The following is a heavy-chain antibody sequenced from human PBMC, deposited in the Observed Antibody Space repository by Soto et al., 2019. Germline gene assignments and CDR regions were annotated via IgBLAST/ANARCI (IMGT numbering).Heavy chain of an antibody. V-gene: IGHV4-34*01. CDR3: ARGTNLPVLRFLERSAPHLFDY. J-gene: IGHJ4*02. CDR1: GGSFSGYY. D-gene: IGHD3-3*01. CDR2: INHSGST. Sequence: PSETLSLTCAVYGGSFSGYYWSWIRQPPGKGLEWIGEINHSGSTNYNPSLKSRVTISVDTSKNQFSLKLSSVTAADTAVYYCARGTNLPVLRFLERSAPHLFDYCRQGTLVTVSS.